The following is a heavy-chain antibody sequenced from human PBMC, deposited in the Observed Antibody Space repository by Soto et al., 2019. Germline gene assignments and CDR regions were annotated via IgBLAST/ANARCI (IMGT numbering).Heavy chain of an antibody. V-gene: IGHV3-33*08. CDR3: ARDGSSNHYYYYGMDV. CDR1: GFTFTSHN. Sequence: SLRLSCAASGFTFTSHNIYWFRQAPGKGLEWVAVIWYDGSNKYYADSVKGRFTISRDNSKNTLYLQMNSLRAEDTAVYYCARDGSSNHYYYYGMDVWGQGTTVTVSS. J-gene: IGHJ6*02. D-gene: IGHD6-13*01. CDR2: IWYDGSNK.